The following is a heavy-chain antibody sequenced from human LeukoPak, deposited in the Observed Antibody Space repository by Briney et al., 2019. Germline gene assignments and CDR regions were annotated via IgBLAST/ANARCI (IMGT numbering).Heavy chain of an antibody. CDR3: ARVSPIYSSSRHNYYYYMDV. J-gene: IGHJ6*03. D-gene: IGHD6-13*01. Sequence: GGSLRLSCAASGFTFSSYGMHWVRQAPGKGLEWVAFIRYDGSNKYYADSVKGRFTISRDNAKNSLYLQMNSLRAEDTAVYYCARVSPIYSSSRHNYYYYMDVWGKGTTVTVSS. CDR2: IRYDGSNK. CDR1: GFTFSSYG. V-gene: IGHV3-30*02.